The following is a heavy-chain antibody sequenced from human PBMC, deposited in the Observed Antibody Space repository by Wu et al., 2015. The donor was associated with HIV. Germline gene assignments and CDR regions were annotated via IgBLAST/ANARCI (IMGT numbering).Heavy chain of an antibody. D-gene: IGHD3-3*01. CDR2: IIPFFGTP. Sequence: QVQLMQSGAEVKKPGSSVKVSCKASGGIFTKSAITWVRQAPGQGLEWMGVIIPFFGTPTYAPQFQDRVSITADESTTTAFMDLSSLRFEDTAIYFCARGPPTHYDSLYESWGQGTLVTVSS. CDR1: GGIFTKSA. J-gene: IGHJ4*02. CDR3: ARGPPTHYDSLYES. V-gene: IGHV1-69*12.